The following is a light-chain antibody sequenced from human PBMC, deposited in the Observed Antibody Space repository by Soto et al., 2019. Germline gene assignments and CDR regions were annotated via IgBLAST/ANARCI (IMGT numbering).Light chain of an antibody. CDR3: QQYNSYSPVLT. Sequence: DIQMTQSPSTLSASVGDRVTITCRASQSISSWLAWYQQKPGKAPKLLIYDASSLESGVPSRFSGRGSGTEFTLTISSLQPDDFATYYCQQYNSYSPVLTFGGGTKVEIK. CDR1: QSISSW. CDR2: DAS. V-gene: IGKV1-5*01. J-gene: IGKJ4*01.